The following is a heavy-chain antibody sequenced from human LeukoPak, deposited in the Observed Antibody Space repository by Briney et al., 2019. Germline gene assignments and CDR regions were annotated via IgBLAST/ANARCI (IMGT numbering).Heavy chain of an antibody. Sequence: SVKVSCKASGGTFSSYAFSWVRQAPGQGLEWMGGIIPIVGTTNYAQMFQGRVTITADEPTSTAYMELSSLRSEDTAVYYCARGGYYYDSSGYSHLPDYWGQGTLVTVSA. CDR1: GGTFSSYA. J-gene: IGHJ4*02. CDR3: ARGGYYYDSSGYSHLPDY. V-gene: IGHV1-69*13. CDR2: IIPIVGTT. D-gene: IGHD3-22*01.